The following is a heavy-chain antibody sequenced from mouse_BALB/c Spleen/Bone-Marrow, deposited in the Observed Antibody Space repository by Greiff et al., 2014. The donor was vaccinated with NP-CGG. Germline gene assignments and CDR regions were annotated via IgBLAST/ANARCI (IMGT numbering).Heavy chain of an antibody. V-gene: IGHV5-6*02. CDR2: ISSGGSST. Sequence: EVKLMESGGDLVKPGGSLKLSCVASGFTFSSYGMSWVRQTPDKRLEWVATISSGGSSTYYPASVKGRFTISRDNAKSTLYLQMSSLNSEDTAMYYCTRRPLQANSYFDCWGQGTTPTVSS. J-gene: IGHJ2*01. CDR3: TRRPLQANSYFDC. D-gene: IGHD3-2*02. CDR1: GFTFSSYG.